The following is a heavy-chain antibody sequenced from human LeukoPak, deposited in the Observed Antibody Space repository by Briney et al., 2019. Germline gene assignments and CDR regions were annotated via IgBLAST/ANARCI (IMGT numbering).Heavy chain of an antibody. CDR3: ANYLLLRYFDY. D-gene: IGHD3-9*01. J-gene: IGHJ4*02. Sequence: GGSLRLSCAASGFTFSSYDMSWVRQAPGKGLEWVSAISGSGGTTYYADSVKGRFTISRDNSKNTLYLQMNSLRAEDTAVYYCANYLLLRYFDYWGQGTLVTVSS. CDR2: ISGSGGTT. CDR1: GFTFSSYD. V-gene: IGHV3-23*01.